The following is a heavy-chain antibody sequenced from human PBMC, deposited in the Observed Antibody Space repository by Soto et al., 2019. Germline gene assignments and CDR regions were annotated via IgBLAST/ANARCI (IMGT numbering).Heavy chain of an antibody. D-gene: IGHD3-3*01. J-gene: IGHJ4*02. CDR3: AKGPQIFGVVYYFDY. V-gene: IGHV3-23*01. Sequence: GGSLRLSCAASGFTFSSYAMSWVRQAPGKGLEWVSAISGSGGSTYYADSVKGRFTISRDNSKNTLYLQMNSLRAEDTAVYYCAKGPQIFGVVYYFDYWGQGTLVTVSS. CDR1: GFTFSSYA. CDR2: ISGSGGST.